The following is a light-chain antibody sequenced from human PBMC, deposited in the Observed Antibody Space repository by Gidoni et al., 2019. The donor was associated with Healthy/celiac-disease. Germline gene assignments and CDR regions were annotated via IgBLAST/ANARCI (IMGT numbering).Light chain of an antibody. J-gene: IGLJ2*01. CDR3: QSYDSSLSAPVV. CDR2: GNS. Sequence: SVLTQPPPVSGAPGQRLPISCTGTSSNIGAGYEVHWYQQLPGTAPKRLIYGNSNRPSGVPDRFSGSKSGTSASLASTGLQAEDEADYYCQSYDSSLSAPVVFGGGTKLTVL. V-gene: IGLV1-40*01. CDR1: SSNIGAGYE.